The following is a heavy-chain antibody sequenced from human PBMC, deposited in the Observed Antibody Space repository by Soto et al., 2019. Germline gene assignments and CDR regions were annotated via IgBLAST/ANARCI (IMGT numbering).Heavy chain of an antibody. CDR3: ARSHYDFWSGYFTWLDP. Sequence: EVQLVESGGGLVQPGGSLRLSCAASGFTVSSNYMSWVRQAPGKGLEWVSVIYSGGSTYYADSVKGRFTISRDNSKNTLYLQMNSLRAEDTAVYYCARSHYDFWSGYFTWLDPWGQGTLVTVSS. V-gene: IGHV3-66*01. J-gene: IGHJ5*02. CDR1: GFTVSSNY. D-gene: IGHD3-3*01. CDR2: IYSGGST.